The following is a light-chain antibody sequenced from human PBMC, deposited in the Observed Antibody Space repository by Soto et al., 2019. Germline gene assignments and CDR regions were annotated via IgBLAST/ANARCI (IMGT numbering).Light chain of an antibody. Sequence: DIQMTQSPSSVSASVGDRVTITCRASQYISSWLAWYQQKPGKAPQLLIYAASSLQSGVPSRLSGSGSGTDFTLTISSLQPEDFATYYCLQSNSFPHTFGQGTKLEIK. J-gene: IGKJ2*01. V-gene: IGKV1-12*01. CDR1: QYISSW. CDR2: AAS. CDR3: LQSNSFPHT.